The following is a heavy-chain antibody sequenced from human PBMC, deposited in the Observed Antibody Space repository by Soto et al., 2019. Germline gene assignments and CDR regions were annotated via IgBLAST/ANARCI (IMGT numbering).Heavy chain of an antibody. Sequence: QVQLVQSGAEEKKPGASVKVSCKASGYTFSSYAMHWVRQAAGQRLEWMGWINAGNGNRKYSQKFQGRVTITTDTSASTAYMELSSLRSADTAVYYCVRYGGPMDVWGQGTTVTVSS. CDR2: INAGNGNR. CDR3: VRYGGPMDV. J-gene: IGHJ6*02. CDR1: GYTFSSYA. V-gene: IGHV1-3*05. D-gene: IGHD3-16*01.